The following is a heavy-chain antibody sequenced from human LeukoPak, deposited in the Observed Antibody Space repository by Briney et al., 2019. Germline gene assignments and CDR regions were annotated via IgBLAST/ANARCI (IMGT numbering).Heavy chain of an antibody. J-gene: IGHJ4*02. CDR2: IKEDGSEK. CDR1: GFTFSSYW. CDR3: ARNDFGSGWLGDY. D-gene: IGHD6-19*01. Sequence: GGSLRLSSAASGFTFSSYWMSWVRQAPGKGLEWVANIKEDGSEKYYVDSVKGRFTISRDNSKNTLYLQMKSLRAEDTAIYYCARNDFGSGWLGDYWGQGTLVTVFS. V-gene: IGHV3-7*03.